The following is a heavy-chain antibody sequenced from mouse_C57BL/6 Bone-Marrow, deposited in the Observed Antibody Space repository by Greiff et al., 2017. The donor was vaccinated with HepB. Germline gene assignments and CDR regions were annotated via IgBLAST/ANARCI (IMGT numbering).Heavy chain of an antibody. V-gene: IGHV1-64*01. D-gene: IGHD1-1*01. CDR1: GYTFTSYW. J-gene: IGHJ4*01. CDR3: ARSGYGSSIPYYYAMDY. CDR2: IHPNSGST. Sequence: VQLKQPGAELVKPGASVKLSCKASGYTFTSYWMHWVKQRPGQGLEWIGMIHPNSGSTNYNEKFKSKATLTVDKSSSTAYMQLSSLTSEDSAVYYCARSGYGSSIPYYYAMDYWGQGTSVTVSS.